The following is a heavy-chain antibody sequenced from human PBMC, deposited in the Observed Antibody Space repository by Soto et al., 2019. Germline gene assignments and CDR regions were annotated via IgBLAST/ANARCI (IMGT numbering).Heavy chain of an antibody. CDR3: ARGGVVVVAAYSGRRWFDP. CDR2: INHSGST. D-gene: IGHD2-15*01. Sequence: PSETLSLTCAVYGGSFSGYYWSWIRQPPGKGLEWIGEINHSGSTNYNPSLKSRVTISVDTSKNQFSLKLSSVTAADTAVYYCARGGVVVVAAYSGRRWFDPWGQGTLVNVS. V-gene: IGHV4-34*01. CDR1: GGSFSGYY. J-gene: IGHJ5*02.